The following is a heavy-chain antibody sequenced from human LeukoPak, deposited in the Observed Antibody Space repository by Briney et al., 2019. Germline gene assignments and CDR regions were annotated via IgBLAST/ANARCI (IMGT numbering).Heavy chain of an antibody. J-gene: IGHJ6*03. V-gene: IGHV3-30*02. CDR3: AKNGDRGAYCSGGSCYPYYYYNMDV. D-gene: IGHD2-15*01. CDR1: GFTFSSYS. Sequence: GGSLRLSCAASGFTFSSYSMNWVRQAPGKGLEWVTFIRYDGSNKYYADSVQGRFTISRDNSKNTLYLQMNSLRAEDTAIYYCAKNGDRGAYCSGGSCYPYYYYNMDVWGKGTTVTISS. CDR2: IRYDGSNK.